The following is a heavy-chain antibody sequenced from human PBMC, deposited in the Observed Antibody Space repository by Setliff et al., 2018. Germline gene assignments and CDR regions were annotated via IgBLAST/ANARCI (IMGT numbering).Heavy chain of an antibody. J-gene: IGHJ4*02. CDR2: INGDGSET. D-gene: IGHD3-16*01. V-gene: IGHV3-7*01. CDR3: ARDFGSHFFDY. Sequence: LRLSCAASGFIFNAYWMTWVRQAPGKGLEWVANINGDGSETYYVDSVKGRFTISRDNAKNSLYLQMNSLRAEDTAVYYCARDFGSHFFDYWGQGTLVTVSS. CDR1: GFIFNAYW.